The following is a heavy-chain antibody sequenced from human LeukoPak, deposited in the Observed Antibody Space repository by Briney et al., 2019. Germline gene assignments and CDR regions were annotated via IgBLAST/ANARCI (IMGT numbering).Heavy chain of an antibody. Sequence: SETLSLTCTVSGGSITSYYWSWIRQPPGKGLEWIGYIYYSGSTNYNPSLKSRVTISVDTSKNQFSLRLTSVTAADTAVYYCARQTGSGLFILPGGQGTLVTVSS. D-gene: IGHD3/OR15-3a*01. V-gene: IGHV4-59*08. CDR3: ARQTGSGLFILP. CDR1: GGSITSYY. J-gene: IGHJ4*02. CDR2: IYYSGST.